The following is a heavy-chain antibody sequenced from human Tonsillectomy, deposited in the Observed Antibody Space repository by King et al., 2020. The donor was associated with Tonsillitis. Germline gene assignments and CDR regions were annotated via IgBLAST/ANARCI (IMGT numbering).Heavy chain of an antibody. Sequence: EVQLVESGGALVHPGRSLRLSCAASGCSLDGYAMNWVRQAPGKGLELASGISWSSGTIGFADSVKVRFTISRGNAKNFLYLQMNSLRAEDTALYYCTKDPDYYDSSTSWGQGTLVTVSS. CDR3: TKDPDYYDSSTS. CDR1: GCSLDGYA. J-gene: IGHJ4*02. D-gene: IGHD3-22*01. CDR2: ISWSSGTI. V-gene: IGHV3-9*01.